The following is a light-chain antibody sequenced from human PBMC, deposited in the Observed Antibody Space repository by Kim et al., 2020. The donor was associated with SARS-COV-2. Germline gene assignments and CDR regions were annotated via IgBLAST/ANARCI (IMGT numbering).Light chain of an antibody. Sequence: DVVMTQSPLSLPVTLGQPASISCRSSQSLVRSDGSTYLNWFQQRPGQSPRRLIYKVSNRASGVPDRFSGSGSGTDFTLKISRVEAEDVGVYYCMQGAYWPGSFGQGTKVDIK. V-gene: IGKV2-30*02. J-gene: IGKJ1*01. CDR2: KVS. CDR3: MQGAYWPGS. CDR1: QSLVRSDGSTY.